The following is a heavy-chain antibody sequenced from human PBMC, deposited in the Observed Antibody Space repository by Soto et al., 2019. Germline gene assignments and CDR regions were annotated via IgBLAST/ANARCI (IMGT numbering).Heavy chain of an antibody. V-gene: IGHV3-53*01. CDR3: ARALPVAKGGFDP. Sequence: GGCLRLACASSWFTVMNTYMTWVRQPPGKGLECVSVIYTAGGTNYADSVKGRFIISRDNSKNTLYLQMNSLRAEDTAVYYCARALPVAKGGFDPWGQGTLVTVSS. D-gene: IGHD2-2*01. CDR1: WFTVMNTY. CDR2: IYTAGGT. J-gene: IGHJ5*01.